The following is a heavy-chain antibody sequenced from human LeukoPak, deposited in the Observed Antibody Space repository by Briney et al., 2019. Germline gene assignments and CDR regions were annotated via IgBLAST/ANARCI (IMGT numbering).Heavy chain of an antibody. CDR2: VYNSGHT. Sequence: SETLSLTCTVSGGSISNYYWSWIRQPPGKGLEWIGYVYNSGHTNYNPSLKSRVTISEDTSKNQLSLKLSSVTAADTAVYYCARAAVTTSRYFQHWGQGTLVTVSS. V-gene: IGHV4-59*01. CDR1: GGSISNYY. J-gene: IGHJ1*01. D-gene: IGHD4-17*01. CDR3: ARAAVTTSRYFQH.